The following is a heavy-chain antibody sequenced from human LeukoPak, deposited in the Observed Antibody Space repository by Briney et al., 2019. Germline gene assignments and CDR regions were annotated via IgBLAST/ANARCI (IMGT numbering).Heavy chain of an antibody. J-gene: IGHJ5*02. CDR2: IYSGGST. CDR3: ARNWFDP. Sequence: GGSLRLSCAASGFTVSSDYMSWVRQAPGEGLEWVSVIYSGGSTYYADSVKGRFTISRDKSKNTVYLQMNSLRFEDTAMYYCARNWFDPWGQGTLVTVSS. CDR1: GFTVSSDY. V-gene: IGHV3-53*05.